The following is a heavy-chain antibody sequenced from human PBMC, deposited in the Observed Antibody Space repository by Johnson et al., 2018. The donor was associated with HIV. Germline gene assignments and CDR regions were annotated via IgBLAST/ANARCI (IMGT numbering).Heavy chain of an antibody. Sequence: VQLVESGGGLVQPGGSLRLSCAASGFTFSSYWMHWVRQAPGKGLEWVSGISWNSGNKGYVDSVKGRFTISRDNAKNTLYLQMKSLRAVDTAVYYCARVRSGRENAYDIWGQGKMVTVSS. CDR1: GFTFSSYW. J-gene: IGHJ3*02. D-gene: IGHD1-26*01. CDR3: ARVRSGRENAYDI. CDR2: ISWNSGNK. V-gene: IGHV3-74*02.